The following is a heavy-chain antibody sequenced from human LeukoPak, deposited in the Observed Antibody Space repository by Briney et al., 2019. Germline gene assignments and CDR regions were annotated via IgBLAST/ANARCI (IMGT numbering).Heavy chain of an antibody. J-gene: IGHJ4*02. CDR1: GGSISSSSYY. D-gene: IGHD4-17*01. V-gene: IGHV4-39*07. CDR2: LSYSGST. Sequence: SETLSLTCTVSGGSISSSSYYWGWIRQPPGKGLEWIGRLSYSGSTNYNPSLKSRVSISRDTSKNEFSLTLSSVTAADTAIYYCARAIYGDYDSQRFDYWGPGTLVTVSS. CDR3: ARAIYGDYDSQRFDY.